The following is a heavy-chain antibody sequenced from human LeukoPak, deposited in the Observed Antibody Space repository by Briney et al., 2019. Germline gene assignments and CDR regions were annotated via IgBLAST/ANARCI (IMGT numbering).Heavy chain of an antibody. CDR1: GYAFTSYD. CDR2: MNPNSGNT. D-gene: IGHD6-6*01. Sequence: GASVKVSCKASGYAFTSYDINWVRQATGQGLEWMGWMNPNSGNTGYAQKFQGRVTITRNTSISTAYMELSRLRSDDTAVYYCARGRIAARPVFPDPWGQGTLVTVSS. V-gene: IGHV1-8*03. CDR3: ARGRIAARPVFPDP. J-gene: IGHJ5*02.